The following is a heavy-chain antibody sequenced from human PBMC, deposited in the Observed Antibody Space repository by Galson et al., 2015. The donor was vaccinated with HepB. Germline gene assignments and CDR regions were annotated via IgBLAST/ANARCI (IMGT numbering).Heavy chain of an antibody. CDR2: ISGSGGTT. J-gene: IGHJ6*02. D-gene: IGHD2-15*01. CDR1: GFTFSSYA. Sequence: SLRLSCAASGFTFSSYAMSWVRQAPGKGLEWVSTISGSGGTTYYADSVMGRFTVSRDSSKNTLSLQMSSLRAEDTAVYYCAKAPSLVVLAAFYYSGMDFWGQGTTVTVSS. CDR3: AKAPSLVVLAAFYYSGMDF. V-gene: IGHV3-23*01.